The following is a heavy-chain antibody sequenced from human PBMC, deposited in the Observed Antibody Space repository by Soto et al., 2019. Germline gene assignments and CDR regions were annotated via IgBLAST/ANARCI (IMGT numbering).Heavy chain of an antibody. Sequence: GASVKVSCKASGGTFSSYAISWVRQAPGQGLEWMGGIIPIFGTANYAQKLQGRVTITADKSTSTAYMELSSLRSEDTAVYYCARGGDIVLIDNWFDPWGQGTLVTVSS. D-gene: IGHD2-8*01. CDR1: GGTFSSYA. J-gene: IGHJ5*02. CDR3: ARGGDIVLIDNWFDP. CDR2: IIPIFGTA. V-gene: IGHV1-69*06.